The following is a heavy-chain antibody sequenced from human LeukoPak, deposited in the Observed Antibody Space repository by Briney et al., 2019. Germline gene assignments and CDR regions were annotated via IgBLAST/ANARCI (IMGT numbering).Heavy chain of an antibody. CDR3: ARGVNYFVLEY. J-gene: IGHJ4*02. CDR1: GFTFSTYA. Sequence: GGSLRLSCAASGFTFSTYAMSWVRQAPGKGLEWASAISVSGAGTYYADSVKGRFTISRDNSKNTLYLQMNSLSAEDTAVYYCARGVNYFVLEYWGQGTLVTVSS. V-gene: IGHV3-23*01. CDR2: ISVSGAGT. D-gene: IGHD3-10*02.